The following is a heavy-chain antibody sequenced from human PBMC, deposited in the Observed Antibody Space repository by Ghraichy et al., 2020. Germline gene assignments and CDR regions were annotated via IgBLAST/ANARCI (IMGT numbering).Heavy chain of an antibody. D-gene: IGHD2-15*01. J-gene: IGHJ3*02. CDR3: ASTKGYCSGGSCYSLRDAFDI. V-gene: IGHV4-39*01. CDR1: GGSISSSSYY. Sequence: ESLNISCTVSGGSISSSSYYWGWIRQPQGKGLEWIGSIYYSGSTYYNPSLKSRVTIYVDTSKNQFSLKLSSVTAADTAVYYCASTKGYCSGGSCYSLRDAFDIWGQGTMVTVSS. CDR2: IYYSGST.